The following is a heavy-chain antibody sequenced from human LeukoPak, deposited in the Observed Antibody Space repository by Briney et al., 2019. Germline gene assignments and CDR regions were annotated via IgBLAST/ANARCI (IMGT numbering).Heavy chain of an antibody. CDR3: AREGKLSGDYVSAWFDP. Sequence: ASVKVSCQASGYTFTGYYMHWVRQAAGQGLEWMGWINPNSGGTNYAQKFQGRVTMTRDTSISTDYMELSRLRSDDTAVYYCAREGKLSGDYVSAWFDPWGQGTLVTVSS. CDR1: GYTFTGYY. V-gene: IGHV1-2*02. CDR2: INPNSGGT. J-gene: IGHJ5*02. D-gene: IGHD4-17*01.